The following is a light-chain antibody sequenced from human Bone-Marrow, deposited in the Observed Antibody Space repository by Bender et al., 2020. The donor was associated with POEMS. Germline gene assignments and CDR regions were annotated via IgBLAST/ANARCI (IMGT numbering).Light chain of an antibody. CDR2: DVS. Sequence: QSALPQPASVSGSPGQSITISCTAIYSDAATYNLVSWYQQHPGKAPKLIIYDVSRRPSGVSPRFSGFKSGNTPSLTISGLQPEDEAHYYCCAYASRSTLVFGGGTKLTVL. V-gene: IGLV2-23*02. CDR3: CAYASRSTLV. J-gene: IGLJ2*01. CDR1: YSDAATYNL.